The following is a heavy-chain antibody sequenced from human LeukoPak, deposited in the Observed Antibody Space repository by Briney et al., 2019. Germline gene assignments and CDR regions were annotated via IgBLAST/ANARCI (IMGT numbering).Heavy chain of an antibody. CDR2: ISSSSTI. Sequence: GGSLRLSCAASGFTFSSYSMNWVRQAPGKGLEWVSYISSSSTIYYADSVKGRFTISRDNAKNSLYLQMNSLRAEDTAVYYCARGDYYDSSGYYLLDYWGQGTLVTVSS. J-gene: IGHJ4*02. D-gene: IGHD3-22*01. CDR3: ARGDYYDSSGYYLLDY. CDR1: GFTFSSYS. V-gene: IGHV3-48*04.